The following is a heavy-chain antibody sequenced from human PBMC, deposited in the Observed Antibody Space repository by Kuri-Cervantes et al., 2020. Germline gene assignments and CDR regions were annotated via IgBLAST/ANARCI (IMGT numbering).Heavy chain of an antibody. CDR1: GGSISSYY. V-gene: IGHV4-59*01. Sequence: ESLKISCTVSGGSISSYYWSWIRQPPGKGLEWIGYIYYSGSTNYNPSLKSRVTISVDTSKNQFSLKLSSVTAADTAVYYCASSSSRGPRQLWCGYWGQGTLVTVSS. CDR3: ASSSSRGPRQLWCGY. J-gene: IGHJ4*02. D-gene: IGHD5-18*01. CDR2: IYYSGST.